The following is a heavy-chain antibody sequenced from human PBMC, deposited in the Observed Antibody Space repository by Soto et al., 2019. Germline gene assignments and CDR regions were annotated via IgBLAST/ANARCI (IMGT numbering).Heavy chain of an antibody. D-gene: IGHD6-6*01. V-gene: IGHV3-23*01. CDR3: AKHLPTGGGGSSSGAFDV. J-gene: IGHJ3*01. CDR2: ISGSGGST. Sequence: EVQLLESGGGLVQPGGSLRLSCAASGFTFSSYAMSWVRQAPGKGLEWVSAISGSGGSTYYADSVKGRFTISRDNSKNTLYLQMNSLRAEDTAVYFCAKHLPTGGGGSSSGAFDVWGQGTMVTVSS. CDR1: GFTFSSYA.